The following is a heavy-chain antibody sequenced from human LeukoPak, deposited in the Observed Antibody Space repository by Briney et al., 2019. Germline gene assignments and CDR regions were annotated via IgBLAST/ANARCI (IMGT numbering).Heavy chain of an antibody. CDR3: AKLLAYCGGDCADY. J-gene: IGHJ4*02. Sequence: PGGSLRLSCAASGFTFSSYAMSWVRQAPGKGLEWVSAISGSGGSIYYADSVKGRFTISRDNSKNTLYLQMNSLRAEDTAVYYCAKLLAYCGGDCADYWGQGTLVTVSS. CDR1: GFTFSSYA. CDR2: ISGSGGSI. V-gene: IGHV3-23*01. D-gene: IGHD2-21*02.